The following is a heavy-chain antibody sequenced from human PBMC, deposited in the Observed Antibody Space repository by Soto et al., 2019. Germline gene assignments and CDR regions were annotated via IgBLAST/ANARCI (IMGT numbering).Heavy chain of an antibody. CDR3: ANHYYGSGSYYKPRWF. V-gene: IGHV3-53*01. D-gene: IGHD3-10*01. CDR2: IYSGGTT. CDR1: GFTVSGNY. Sequence: EVQLVESGGGLIQPGGSLRLSCAASGFTVSGNYMSWVRQAPGKGLEWVSVIYSGGTTYYADSVKGRFTISRDNSKNTLYLQMNSLRAEDTAVYYCANHYYGSGSYYKPRWFWGQGTLVTVSS. J-gene: IGHJ4*02.